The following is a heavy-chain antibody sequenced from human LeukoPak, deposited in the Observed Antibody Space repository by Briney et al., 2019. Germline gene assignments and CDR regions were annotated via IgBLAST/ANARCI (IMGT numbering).Heavy chain of an antibody. D-gene: IGHD2-15*01. Sequence: SETLSLTCTVSGGSISSGDYYWSWIRQPPGKGLEWIGYIYYSGSTYYNPSLKSRVTISVDTSKNQFSLKLSSVTAADTAVYHCARGDCSGGSCYSRRPYNWFDPWGQGTLVTVSS. CDR2: IYYSGST. J-gene: IGHJ5*02. CDR1: GGSISSGDYY. V-gene: IGHV4-30-4*01. CDR3: ARGDCSGGSCYSRRPYNWFDP.